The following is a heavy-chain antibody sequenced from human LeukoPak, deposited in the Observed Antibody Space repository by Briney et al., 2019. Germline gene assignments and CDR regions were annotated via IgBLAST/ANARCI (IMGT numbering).Heavy chain of an antibody. CDR2: IYHSGST. D-gene: IGHD3-10*01. Sequence: SETLSLTCTVSGGSISSGGYYWSWIRQHPGKGLEWIGYIYHSGSTYYNPSLKSRVTISVDRSKNQFSLKLSSVTAADTAVYYCARGIYYGSGSYSMPHFDYWGQGTLVTVSS. CDR1: GGSISSGGYY. V-gene: IGHV4-30-2*01. CDR3: ARGIYYGSGSYSMPHFDY. J-gene: IGHJ4*02.